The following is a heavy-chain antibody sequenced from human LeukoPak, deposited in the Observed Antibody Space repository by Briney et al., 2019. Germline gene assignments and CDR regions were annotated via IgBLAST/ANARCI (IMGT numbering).Heavy chain of an antibody. J-gene: IGHJ4*02. CDR3: ARGEGRPFDY. D-gene: IGHD2/OR15-2a*01. CDR2: IYYSGST. V-gene: IGHV4-61*01. Sequence: SETLSLTCTVSGGSIRSSYYYWSWIRQPPGKGLEWIGYIYYSGSTKYNPSLKSRVTILADTSKNQFSLSLSSVTAADTAVYYCARGEGRPFDYWGQGTLVTVSS. CDR1: GGSIRSSYYY.